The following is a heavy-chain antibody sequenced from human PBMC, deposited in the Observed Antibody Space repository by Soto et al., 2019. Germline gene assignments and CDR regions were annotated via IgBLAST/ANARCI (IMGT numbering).Heavy chain of an antibody. J-gene: IGHJ4*01. Sequence: GGSLRLSGAASGFTLSHFWMGWVRQAPGKGLEWVANIRQDRNERHYVDSAKGRFTISRDNAKNSLYLQMNSLRAEDTAVYYCARIFWSGTITEYYFDYWDHGTLVTVSS. CDR3: ARIFWSGTITEYYFDY. D-gene: IGHD3-3*01. CDR1: GFTLSHFW. CDR2: IRQDRNER. V-gene: IGHV3-7*01.